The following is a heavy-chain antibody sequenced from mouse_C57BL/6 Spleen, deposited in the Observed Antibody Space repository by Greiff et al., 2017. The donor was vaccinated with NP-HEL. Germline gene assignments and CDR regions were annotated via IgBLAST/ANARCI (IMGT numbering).Heavy chain of an antibody. Sequence: EVQLVESGGGLVKPGGSLKLSCAASGFTFSDYGMHWVRQAPEKGLEWVAYISSGSSTIYYADTVKGRFTISRDKAKNTLFLQMTSLRSEDTAIYYCAGLSYWYFDVWGTGTTVTVSS. CDR2: ISSGSSTI. V-gene: IGHV5-17*01. J-gene: IGHJ1*03. CDR1: GFTFSDYG. CDR3: AGLSYWYFDV.